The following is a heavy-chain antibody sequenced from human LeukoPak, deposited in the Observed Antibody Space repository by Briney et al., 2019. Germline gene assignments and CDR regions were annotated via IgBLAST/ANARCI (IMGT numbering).Heavy chain of an antibody. Sequence: GESLKISCKGSGYSFTTYWIGWVRQMPGKGLEWMGIIYPGDSHTRYNPSFQGQVTISADESINTAYLQWSSLKASDTAMYYCARDYSDYVGSFDYWGQGTLVTVSS. V-gene: IGHV5-51*01. CDR1: GYSFTTYW. CDR2: IYPGDSHT. D-gene: IGHD4-11*01. J-gene: IGHJ4*02. CDR3: ARDYSDYVGSFDY.